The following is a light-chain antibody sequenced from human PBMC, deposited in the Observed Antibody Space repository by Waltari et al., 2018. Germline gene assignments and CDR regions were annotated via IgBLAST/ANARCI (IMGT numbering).Light chain of an antibody. CDR1: QSISDS. J-gene: IGKJ1*01. CDR3: QQYNTYPWT. CDR2: KTS. Sequence: DIQMTQSPSTLSASVGDRVTLTCRASQSISDSLAWYQQKPGKAPKLLIYKTSSLESGVPSRFSGSGSGTEFTLTISSLQPDDFATYYCQQYNTYPWTFGQGTKVEIK. V-gene: IGKV1-5*03.